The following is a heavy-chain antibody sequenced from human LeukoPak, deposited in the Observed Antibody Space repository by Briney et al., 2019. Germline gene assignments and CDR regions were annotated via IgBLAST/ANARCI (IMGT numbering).Heavy chain of an antibody. V-gene: IGHV4-30-4*01. CDR3: ARHWFGETPDYYFDY. CDR1: GGSISSGDYY. J-gene: IGHJ4*02. CDR2: IYYSGST. Sequence: SETLSLTCTVSGGSISSGDYYWSWIRQPPGKGLEWIGYIYYSGSTYYNPSLKSRVTISVDTSKNQFSLKLSSVTAADTAVYYCARHWFGETPDYYFDYWGQGTLVTVSS. D-gene: IGHD3-10*01.